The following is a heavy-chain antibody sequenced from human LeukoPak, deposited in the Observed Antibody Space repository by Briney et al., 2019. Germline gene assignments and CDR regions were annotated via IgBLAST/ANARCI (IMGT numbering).Heavy chain of an antibody. V-gene: IGHV1-69*13. CDR2: IIPIFGTA. J-gene: IGHJ6*03. CDR1: GGTFCSYA. D-gene: IGHD2-15*01. CDR3: ARDAVVAATPRYMDV. Sequence: SVKVSCKASGGTFCSYAISWVRQAPGQGLEWMGAIIPIFGTANYAQQFQGRVTITAGESTSTAYMELSSLRSEDTAVYYCARDAVVAATPRYMDVWGKGTTVTVSS.